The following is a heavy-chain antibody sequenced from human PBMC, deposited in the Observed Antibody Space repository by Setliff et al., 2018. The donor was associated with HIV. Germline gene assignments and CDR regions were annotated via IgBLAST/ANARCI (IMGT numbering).Heavy chain of an antibody. D-gene: IGHD3-22*01. CDR3: ARDASVGRYDSSGYYRAFDI. CDR2: FDPQDGET. J-gene: IGHJ3*02. CDR1: GYTLTEVS. V-gene: IGHV1-24*01. Sequence: ASVKVSCKVSGYTLTEVSMHWVRQAPKKGLEWMGYFDPQDGETVHAQKFQGRVTLTEDTSTDTAYMELSGLRSEDTAVYYCARDASVGRYDSSGYYRAFDIWGQGTMVTVSS.